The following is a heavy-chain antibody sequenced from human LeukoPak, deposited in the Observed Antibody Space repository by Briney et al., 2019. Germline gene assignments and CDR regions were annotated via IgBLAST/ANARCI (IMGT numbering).Heavy chain of an antibody. Sequence: HLRGSLRLSCSASGFIFSSYAMHWVRQAPGKGLEYVSSISSDGGRTYYADSVKGRFTISRDNSKNTLYLQMSSLRGEDTAVYYCVKDKWVDYWGQGTLVTVSS. J-gene: IGHJ4*02. CDR3: VKDKWVDY. CDR1: GFIFSSYA. V-gene: IGHV3-64D*09. D-gene: IGHD1-26*01. CDR2: ISSDGGRT.